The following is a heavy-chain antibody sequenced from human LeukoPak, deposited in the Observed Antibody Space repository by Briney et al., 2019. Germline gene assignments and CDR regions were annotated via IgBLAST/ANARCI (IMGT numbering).Heavy chain of an antibody. CDR1: GGSFSDYY. J-gene: IGHJ4*02. CDR3: ARGRTKFPDY. D-gene: IGHD1-14*01. CDR2: INHSGSA. Sequence: SETLSLTCAVHGGSFSDYYWSWIRQPPGEGLEWIGEINHSGSANYNPSLKSRVTISVDTSKNQFSLKLSSVTAADTAVYYCARGRTKFPDYWGQGTLVTVSS. V-gene: IGHV4-34*01.